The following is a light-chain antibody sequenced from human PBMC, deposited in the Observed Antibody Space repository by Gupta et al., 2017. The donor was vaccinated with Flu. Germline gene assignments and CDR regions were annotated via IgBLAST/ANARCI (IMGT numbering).Light chain of an antibody. Sequence: VQLAEPASSLPASVGDRATMTCRASQSGRNYIHWYQQKPGKAPKLLIYASSSLQRGVPARFSGSGFGTDFSLTISSLQVEDFATYYCQQTNNAPRTFGPGTRV. J-gene: IGKJ1*01. CDR1: QSGRNY. CDR2: ASS. CDR3: QQTNNAPRT. V-gene: IGKV1-39*01.